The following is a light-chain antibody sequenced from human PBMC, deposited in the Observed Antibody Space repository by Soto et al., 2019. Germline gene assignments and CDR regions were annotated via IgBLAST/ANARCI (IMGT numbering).Light chain of an antibody. CDR1: QSISSW. Sequence: DLQMTQSPSTLSASVGDRVTITCRASQSISSWLAWYQQKPGKAPGLLIYKASSLESGVPSRFSGRGSGTEFTLTISSLQPDDFATYYCQQYNSYPLTFGGGTKVEIK. J-gene: IGKJ4*01. CDR3: QQYNSYPLT. V-gene: IGKV1-5*03. CDR2: KAS.